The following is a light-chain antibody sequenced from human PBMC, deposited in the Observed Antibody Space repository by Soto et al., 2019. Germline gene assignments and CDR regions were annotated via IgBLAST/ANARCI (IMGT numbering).Light chain of an antibody. V-gene: IGLV2-14*01. CDR3: SSYTSSDTWV. Sequence: QSALSQPASVSGSRGQSITMSCTGTSSDVGRYNYVSWYQQHPGRTPELMIYEVSDRPSGVSNRFSGSKSGNTASLTISGLQAEDEADYYCSSYTSSDTWVFGGGTKLTVL. J-gene: IGLJ3*02. CDR2: EVS. CDR1: SSDVGRYNY.